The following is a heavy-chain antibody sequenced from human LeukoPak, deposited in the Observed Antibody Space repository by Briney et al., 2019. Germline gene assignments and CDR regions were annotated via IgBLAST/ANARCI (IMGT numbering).Heavy chain of an antibody. CDR2: INPNSGGT. J-gene: IGHJ6*03. V-gene: IGHV1-2*02. D-gene: IGHD3-10*01. CDR1: GYTFTGYY. CDR3: ARGGSGRDYYYYYMDV. Sequence: SVKVSCKASGYTFTGYYMHWVRQAPGQGLEWMGWINPNSGGTNYAQKFQGRVTMTRDTSISTAYMELSRLRSDDTAVYYCARGGSGRDYYYYYMDVWGKGTTVTVSS.